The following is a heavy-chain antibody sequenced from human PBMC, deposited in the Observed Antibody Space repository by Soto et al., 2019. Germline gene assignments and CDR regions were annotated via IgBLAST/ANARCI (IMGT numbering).Heavy chain of an antibody. J-gene: IGHJ4*02. Sequence: GGSLRLSCAASGFIFSSYAMHWVRQAPGKGLEWVALISYDGDNKYYADSVKGRFTISRDNSKNTLYLQMNSLRPEDTAVFYCGRCSSTSCHLGSDYWGQGTLVTVSS. D-gene: IGHD2-2*01. CDR3: GRCSSTSCHLGSDY. V-gene: IGHV3-30-3*01. CDR1: GFIFSSYA. CDR2: ISYDGDNK.